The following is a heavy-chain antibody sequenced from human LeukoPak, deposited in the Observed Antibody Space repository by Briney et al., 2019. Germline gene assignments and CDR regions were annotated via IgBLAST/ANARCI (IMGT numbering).Heavy chain of an antibody. CDR3: AREESASSGWYGGTYYFDY. CDR2: INPNSGGT. D-gene: IGHD6-19*01. J-gene: IGHJ4*02. V-gene: IGHV1-2*02. Sequence: ASVKVSCKASGYTFTGYYMHWVRQAPGQGLEWMGWINPNSGGTNYAQKFQGRVTMTTDTSTSTAYMELRSLRSDDTAVYYCAREESASSGWYGGTYYFDYWGQGTLVTVSS. CDR1: GYTFTGYY.